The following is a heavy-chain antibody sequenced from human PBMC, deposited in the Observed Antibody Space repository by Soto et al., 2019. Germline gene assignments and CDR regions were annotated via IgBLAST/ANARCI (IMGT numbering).Heavy chain of an antibody. V-gene: IGHV3-7*01. J-gene: IGHJ5*02. CDR2: IKQDGSEK. CDR1: GFTFSSYW. Sequence: GGSLRLSCAASGFTFSSYWMSWVRQAPGKGLEWVANIKQDGSEKYYVDSVKGRFTISRDNAKNSLYLQMNSLRAEDTAVYYCAREYCSGGSCYFGNWFDPWGQGTLVTVSS. D-gene: IGHD2-15*01. CDR3: AREYCSGGSCYFGNWFDP.